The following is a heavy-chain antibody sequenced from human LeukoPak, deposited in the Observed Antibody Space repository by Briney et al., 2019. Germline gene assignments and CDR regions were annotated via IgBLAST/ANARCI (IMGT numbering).Heavy chain of an antibody. CDR2: ISHDGSKK. CDR1: GFTLSNDA. V-gene: IGHV3-30*04. D-gene: IGHD1-26*01. CDR3: ATAHRSGSLLTYYYYYGVGV. Sequence: GGSLRLSCAASGFTLSNDAVHWVRQAPGKGLEWVAVISHDGSKKYYADSVKDRFTVSRDNAKNTVYLQMNSLRAEDTDVYYCATAHRSGSLLTYYYYYGVGVWGQGTTVTVSS. J-gene: IGHJ6*02.